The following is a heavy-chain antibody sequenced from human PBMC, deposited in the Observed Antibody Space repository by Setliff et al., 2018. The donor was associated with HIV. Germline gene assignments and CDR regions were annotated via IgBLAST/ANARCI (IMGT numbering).Heavy chain of an antibody. D-gene: IGHD3-22*01. CDR3: ARETYYSDSSGYSYYYYYYMDV. CDR1: GFTFSDYR. Sequence: GGSLRLSCTTSGFTFSDYRMTWVRQAPGKGLEWVSSISSSSSYIYYADSVRGRFTISRDNAKDSLSLQVNSLRAEDTAVYYCARETYYSDSSGYSYYYYYYMDVWGKGTAVTVSS. J-gene: IGHJ6*03. V-gene: IGHV3-21*01. CDR2: ISSSSSYI.